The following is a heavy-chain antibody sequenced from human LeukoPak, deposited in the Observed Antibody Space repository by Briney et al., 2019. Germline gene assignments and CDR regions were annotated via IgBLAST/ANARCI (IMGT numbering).Heavy chain of an antibody. CDR1: GFTFSNYW. CDR2: MNQDGSEK. V-gene: IGHV3-7*01. Sequence: GSLRLSCAASGFTFSNYWMSWVRQAPGKGLEWVANMNQDGSEKYYVDSVKGRFTISRDNAKNSLYMQMNSLRAEDTAVYYCARDNYGMDVWGQGTKVTVSS. J-gene: IGHJ6*02. CDR3: ARDNYGMDV.